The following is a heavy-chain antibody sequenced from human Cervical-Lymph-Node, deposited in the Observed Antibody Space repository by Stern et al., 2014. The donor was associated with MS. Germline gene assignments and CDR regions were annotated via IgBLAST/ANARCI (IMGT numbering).Heavy chain of an antibody. J-gene: IGHJ1*01. CDR2: ISYDGSNK. CDR1: GFTFSSYG. Sequence: VQLVESGGGVVQPGRSLRLSCAASGFTFSSYGMHWVRQAPGKGLERVAVISYDGSNKYYADSVKGRFTISRDNSKNTLYLQMNSLRAEDTAVYYCAKDDAAGTEYFQHWGQGTLVTVSS. V-gene: IGHV3-30*18. D-gene: IGHD6-13*01. CDR3: AKDDAAGTEYFQH.